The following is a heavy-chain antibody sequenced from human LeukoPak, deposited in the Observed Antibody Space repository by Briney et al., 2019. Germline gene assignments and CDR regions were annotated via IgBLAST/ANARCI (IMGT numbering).Heavy chain of an antibody. V-gene: IGHV4-59*11. Sequence: SETLSLTCTVSGGSISSHYWSWIRQPPGKGLEWIGYIYYSGSTNYNPSLKSQVTISVDTSKNQFSLKLSSVTAADTAVYYCASVDTAMVTFDYWGQGTLVTVSS. CDR1: GGSISSHY. J-gene: IGHJ4*02. CDR2: IYYSGST. D-gene: IGHD5-18*01. CDR3: ASVDTAMVTFDY.